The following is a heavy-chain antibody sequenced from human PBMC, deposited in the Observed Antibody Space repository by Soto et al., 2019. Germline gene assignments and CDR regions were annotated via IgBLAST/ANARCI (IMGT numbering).Heavy chain of an antibody. CDR3: ARDPLWGTAMVLWYFDL. D-gene: IGHD5-18*01. CDR1: GFTFSSYA. J-gene: IGHJ2*01. Sequence: QVQLVESGGXVVQPGRSLXLSCAASGFTFSSYAMHWVRQAPGXXLEWVAVISYDGSNKYYADSVKGRFPISRDNSKNTLYLQMNSLRAEDTAVYYCARDPLWGTAMVLWYFDLWGRGTLVTVSS. CDR2: ISYDGSNK. V-gene: IGHV3-30-3*01.